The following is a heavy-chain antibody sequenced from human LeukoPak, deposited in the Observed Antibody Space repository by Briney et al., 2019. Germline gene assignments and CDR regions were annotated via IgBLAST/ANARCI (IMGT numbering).Heavy chain of an antibody. Sequence: PSGTLSLTCTASGGSISSYYWSWIRQPAGKGLEWIGRIYSSGSTNYNPSLKSRGTMSVATSKNQFSLKLSSVTAADTAVYYFASAGPLVPAARNWFDPWGHGTLVTASS. J-gene: IGHJ5*02. CDR2: IYSSGST. CDR3: ASAGPLVPAARNWFDP. V-gene: IGHV4-4*07. D-gene: IGHD2-2*01. CDR1: GGSISSYY.